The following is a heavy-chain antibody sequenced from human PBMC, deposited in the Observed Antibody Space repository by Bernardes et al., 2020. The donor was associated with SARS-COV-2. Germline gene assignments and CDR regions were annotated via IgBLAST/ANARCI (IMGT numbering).Heavy chain of an antibody. D-gene: IGHD3-10*01. J-gene: IGHJ5*02. CDR2: IDTSGSYT. CDR3: ARVGGSGSSNWFDP. CDR1: GFMFRDYY. V-gene: IGHV3-11*05. Sequence: GSLRLSCAASGFMFRDYYMTWIRQAPGKGLDWVSYIDTSGSYTVYADSVKGRFTISRDNAKNSLYLQMNSLRAEDTAVYYCARVGGSGSSNWFDPWGQGTLVTVSS.